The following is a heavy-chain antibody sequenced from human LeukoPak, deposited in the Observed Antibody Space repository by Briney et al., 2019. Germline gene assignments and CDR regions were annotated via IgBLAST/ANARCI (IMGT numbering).Heavy chain of an antibody. V-gene: IGHV3-21*01. Sequence: AGGSLRLSCAASGLTSSSYSMNWVRQAPGKGLEWVSSISSSSNYIYYADSVKGRFTISRDNAKNSLYLQMNSLRAEDTAVYYCARVPHAMVRGVIITEFYFDYWGQGTLVTVSS. CDR1: GLTSSSYS. J-gene: IGHJ4*02. CDR2: ISSSSNYI. D-gene: IGHD3-10*01. CDR3: ARVPHAMVRGVIITEFYFDY.